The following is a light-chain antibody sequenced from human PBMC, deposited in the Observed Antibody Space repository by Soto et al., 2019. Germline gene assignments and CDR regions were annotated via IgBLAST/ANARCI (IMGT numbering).Light chain of an antibody. Sequence: QSVLTQPPSVSGSPGQSVTISCTGTSSDVGSYNRLSWYQQPPGTAPKLIMYEVRNRPSGISSRFSGSRSGNTASLTISGLQSEDEGDYYCSAYTARSTLVFGGGTKLTVL. CDR3: SAYTARSTLV. J-gene: IGLJ3*02. V-gene: IGLV2-18*02. CDR1: SSDVGSYNR. CDR2: EVR.